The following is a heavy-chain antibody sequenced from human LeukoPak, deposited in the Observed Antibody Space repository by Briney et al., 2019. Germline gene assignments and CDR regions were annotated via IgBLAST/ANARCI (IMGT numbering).Heavy chain of an antibody. J-gene: IGHJ5*02. CDR3: AGGYGGPSYNWFDP. D-gene: IGHD4-23*01. CDR1: GGTFSSYA. V-gene: IGHV1-69*13. CDR2: IIPIFGTA. Sequence: SVTVSCKASGGTFSSYAISWVRQAPGQGLEWMGGIIPIFGTANYAQKFQGRVTITADESTSTAYMELGSLRSEDTAVYYCAGGYGGPSYNWFDPWGQGTLVTVSS.